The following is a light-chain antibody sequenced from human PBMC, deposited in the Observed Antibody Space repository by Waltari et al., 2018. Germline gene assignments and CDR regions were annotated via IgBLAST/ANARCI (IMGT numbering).Light chain of an antibody. CDR1: RSDGGGYNY. CDR2: DVS. Sequence: QSALTQPASVAGSPGQAITITGTGSRSDGGGYNYVSRYQQHPGKVPKLLIFDVSNRPSGVSNRFSGSKSGNTASLTISGLQAEDESDYYCCSFTSRSTWVFGGGTKLTVL. CDR3: CSFTSRSTWV. V-gene: IGLV2-14*01. J-gene: IGLJ3*02.